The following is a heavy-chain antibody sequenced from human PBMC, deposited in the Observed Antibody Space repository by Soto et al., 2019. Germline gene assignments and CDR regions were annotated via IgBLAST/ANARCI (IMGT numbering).Heavy chain of an antibody. Sequence: GASVKVSCKASGGTFNSYTISWVRQAPGQGLKWMGGIIPIFGTANYAQKFQGRVTITADESTSTDYMELSSLRSEDTAVYYCARAFEYSSSSVAFDIWGHGTMVTVSS. CDR3: ARAFEYSSSSVAFDI. CDR2: IIPIFGTA. J-gene: IGHJ3*02. D-gene: IGHD6-6*01. V-gene: IGHV1-69*13. CDR1: GGTFNSYT.